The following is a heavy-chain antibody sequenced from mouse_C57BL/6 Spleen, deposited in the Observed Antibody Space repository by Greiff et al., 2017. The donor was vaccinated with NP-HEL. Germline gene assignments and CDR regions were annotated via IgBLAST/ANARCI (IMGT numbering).Heavy chain of an antibody. CDR3: ARDVGLRRDYAMDY. CDR1: GFTFSSYA. V-gene: IGHV5-4*01. D-gene: IGHD2-4*01. J-gene: IGHJ4*01. Sequence: EVQLVESGGGLVKPGGSLKLSCAASGFTFSSYAMSWVRQTPEKRLEWVATISDGGSYTYYPDNVKGRFTISRDNAKNNLYLQMSHLKSEDTAMYYCARDVGLRRDYAMDYWGQGTSVTVSS. CDR2: ISDGGSYT.